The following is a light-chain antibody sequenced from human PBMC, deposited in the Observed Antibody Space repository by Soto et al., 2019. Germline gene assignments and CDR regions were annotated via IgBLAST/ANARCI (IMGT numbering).Light chain of an antibody. CDR1: SSDVGGYNY. V-gene: IGLV2-14*01. CDR3: SSYTSSRTVV. CDR2: DVS. J-gene: IGLJ2*01. Sequence: QSVLTQPASVSGSPGQSITISCTGTSSDVGGYNYVSWYQQHPGKAPKLMIYDVSNRPSGVSNRFSGSKSGNTASLTISGLQAEDEADYYCSSYTSSRTVVFGGGTKVTV.